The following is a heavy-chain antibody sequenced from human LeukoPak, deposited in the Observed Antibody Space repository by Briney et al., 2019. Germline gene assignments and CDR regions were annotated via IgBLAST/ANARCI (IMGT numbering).Heavy chain of an antibody. D-gene: IGHD3-10*01. CDR2: INPNSGGT. CDR3: ARAGGLIWFGEFSHFDY. CDR1: GYTFTGYY. Sequence: ASVKVSCKASGYTFTGYYMHWVRQAPGQGLEWMGGINPNSGGTNYAQKFQGWVTMTRDTSISTAYMELSRLRSDDTAVYYCARAGGLIWFGEFSHFDYWGQGTLVTVSS. J-gene: IGHJ4*02. V-gene: IGHV1-2*04.